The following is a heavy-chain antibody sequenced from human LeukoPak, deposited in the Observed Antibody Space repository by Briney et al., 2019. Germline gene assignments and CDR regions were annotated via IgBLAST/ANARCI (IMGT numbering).Heavy chain of an antibody. D-gene: IGHD3-16*01. CDR3: AKRAGDYGGYFDY. CDR2: ISGSGGST. V-gene: IGHV3-23*01. Sequence: GGSLRLSCAASGFTFRSYGMGWVRQAPGKGLEWVSAISGSGGSTYYADSVKGRFTISRDNSKNTLYLQMNSLRAEDTAVYYCAKRAGDYGGYFDYWGQGTLVTVSS. CDR1: GFTFRSYG. J-gene: IGHJ4*02.